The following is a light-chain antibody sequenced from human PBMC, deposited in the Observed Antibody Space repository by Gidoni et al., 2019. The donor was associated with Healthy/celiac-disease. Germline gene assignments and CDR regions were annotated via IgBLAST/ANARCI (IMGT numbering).Light chain of an antibody. CDR2: GAS. CDR1: QSVSSSY. CDR3: QQYGSSPGT. V-gene: IGKV3-20*01. Sequence: EIVLTQSPGTLSLSPGERATLSCRASQSVSSSYLAWYQQKPGQAPRLLIYGASSRATGIPDRFSGSGSGTDFTLTISRLEPEDFAVYYCQQYGSSPGTFAHGTKVEIK. J-gene: IGKJ1*01.